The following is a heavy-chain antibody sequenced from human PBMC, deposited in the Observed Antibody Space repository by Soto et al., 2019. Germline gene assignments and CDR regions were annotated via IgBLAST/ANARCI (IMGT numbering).Heavy chain of an antibody. CDR1: GYTFTRYD. Sequence: QVQLVQSGAEVKKPGASVKVSCKAFGYTFTRYDMHWVRQAPGQGLEWMGIINPSGGSTSYAQKFQGRVTMTRDTSTSTVYMELSSLRSEDTAVYYCARARPYGSGSSYNYHYYGMDVWGQGTTVTVSS. J-gene: IGHJ6*02. V-gene: IGHV1-46*01. CDR3: ARARPYGSGSSYNYHYYGMDV. CDR2: INPSGGST. D-gene: IGHD3-10*01.